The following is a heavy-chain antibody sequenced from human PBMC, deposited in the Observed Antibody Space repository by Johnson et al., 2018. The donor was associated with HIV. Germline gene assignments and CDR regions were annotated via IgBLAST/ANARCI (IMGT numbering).Heavy chain of an antibody. CDR2: ISYDGSNK. D-gene: IGHD3-22*01. CDR1: GFTFSSYD. J-gene: IGHJ3*02. CDR3: ARDVNYYDRSGSYGLHGAFDI. V-gene: IGHV3-30*03. Sequence: QVQLVESGGGVVQPGRSLRLSCAASGFTFSSYDMHWVRQAPGKGLEWVAVISYDGSNKYYADSVKGRFTVSRDNSKNILYLEMNSLRAEDTAVYYCARDVNYYDRSGSYGLHGAFDIWGQGTMVTVSS.